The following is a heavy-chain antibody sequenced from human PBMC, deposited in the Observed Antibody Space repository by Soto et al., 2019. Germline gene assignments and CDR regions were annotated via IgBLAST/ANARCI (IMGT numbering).Heavy chain of an antibody. J-gene: IGHJ3*02. CDR2: INPNSGGT. Sequence: ASVKVSCKASGYTFTGYYMHWVRQAPGQGLEWMGWINPNSGGTNYAQKFQGWVTMTRDTSISTAYMELSRLRSDDTAVYYCARDGDMTTVTPDAFDIWGQGTMVTVSS. CDR3: ARDGDMTTVTPDAFDI. D-gene: IGHD4-4*01. V-gene: IGHV1-2*04. CDR1: GYTFTGYY.